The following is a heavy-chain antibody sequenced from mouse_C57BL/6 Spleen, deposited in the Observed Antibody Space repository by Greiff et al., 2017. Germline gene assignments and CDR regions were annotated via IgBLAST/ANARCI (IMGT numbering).Heavy chain of an antibody. CDR2: IDPSDSYT. Sequence: VQLQQPGAELVRPGTSVKLSCKASGYTFTSYWMHWVKQRPGQGLEWIGVIDPSDSYTNYNQKFKGKATLTVDTSSSTAYLQLSSLTSEDSAVYYCAGGSNYTYYYAMDYWGQGTSVTVSS. CDR1: GYTFTSYW. V-gene: IGHV1-59*01. CDR3: AGGSNYTYYYAMDY. D-gene: IGHD2-5*01. J-gene: IGHJ4*01.